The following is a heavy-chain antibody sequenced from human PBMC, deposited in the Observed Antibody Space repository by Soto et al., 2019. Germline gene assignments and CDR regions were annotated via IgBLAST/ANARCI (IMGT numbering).Heavy chain of an antibody. Sequence: GASVEASWKASRYTITGKYMRWVQQATEQGLKCMGWINPNRGGTNYAQKFQGWVTMTRDTSISKAYMELSRLRSDDTAVYYCARADGAVAGTRGANYFGYWGQGTLVTVSS. CDR2: INPNRGGT. D-gene: IGHD6-19*01. CDR3: ARADGAVAGTRGANYFGY. V-gene: IGHV1-2*04. J-gene: IGHJ4*02. CDR1: RYTITGKY.